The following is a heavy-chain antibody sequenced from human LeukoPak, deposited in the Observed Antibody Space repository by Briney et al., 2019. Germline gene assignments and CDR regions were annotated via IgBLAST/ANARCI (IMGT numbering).Heavy chain of an antibody. CDR3: ARWWEPDYYYYYMDV. CDR1: GFTFSSYS. D-gene: IGHD1-26*01. V-gene: IGHV3-21*01. Sequence: GGSLRLSCAASGFTFSSYSMNWVRQAPGKGLEWVSSISSSSSYIYYADSVRGRFTISRDNAKNTLYLQMNSLRAEDTAVYYCARWWEPDYYYYYMDVWGKGTTVTVSS. CDR2: ISSSSSYI. J-gene: IGHJ6*03.